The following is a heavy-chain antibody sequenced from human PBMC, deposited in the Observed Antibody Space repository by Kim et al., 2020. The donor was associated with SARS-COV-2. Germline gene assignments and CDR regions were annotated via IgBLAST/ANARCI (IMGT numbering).Heavy chain of an antibody. D-gene: IGHD3-22*01. CDR1: GYTFTGYY. CDR3: ARTMGSSSGWPRGHYDSSGHNAFDI. V-gene: IGHV1-2*04. Sequence: ASVKVSCKASGYTFTGYYMHWVRQAPGQGLEWMGWINPNSGGTNYAQKFQGWVTMTRDTSISTAYMELSRLRSDDTAVYYCARTMGSSSGWPRGHYDSSGHNAFDIWGQGTMVTVSS. CDR2: INPNSGGT. J-gene: IGHJ3*02.